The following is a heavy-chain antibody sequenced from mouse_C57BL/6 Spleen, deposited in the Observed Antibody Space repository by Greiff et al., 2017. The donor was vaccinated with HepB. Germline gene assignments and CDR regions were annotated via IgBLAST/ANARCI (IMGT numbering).Heavy chain of an antibody. D-gene: IGHD2-4*01. CDR2: INPYNGGT. Sequence: EVQLQQSGPVLVKPGASVKMSCKASGYTFTDYYMNWVKQSHGKSLEWIGVINPYNGGTSYNQKFKGKATLTVDKSSSTAYMELNSLTSEDSAVYYCARTYDYDMNFDYWGQGTTLTVSS. CDR1: GYTFTDYY. V-gene: IGHV1-19*01. J-gene: IGHJ2*01. CDR3: ARTYDYDMNFDY.